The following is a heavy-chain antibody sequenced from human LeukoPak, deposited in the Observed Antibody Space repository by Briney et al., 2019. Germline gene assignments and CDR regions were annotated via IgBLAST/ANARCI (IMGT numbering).Heavy chain of an antibody. CDR3: ARDGEENDSSGYHDY. CDR2: INPSGGST. J-gene: IGHJ4*02. CDR1: RYTFTSYY. D-gene: IGHD3-22*01. V-gene: IGHV1-46*01. Sequence: ASVKVSCKASRYTFTSYYMHWVRQAPGQGLEWMGIINPSGGSTSYAQKFQGRVTMTRDTSTSTVYTELSSLRSEDTAVYYCARDGEENDSSGYHDYWGQGTLVTVSS.